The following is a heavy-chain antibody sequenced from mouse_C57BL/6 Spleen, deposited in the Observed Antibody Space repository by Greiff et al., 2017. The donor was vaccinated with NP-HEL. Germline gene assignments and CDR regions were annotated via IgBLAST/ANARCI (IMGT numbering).Heavy chain of an antibody. CDR3: ARGTYCGRGYAMDY. D-gene: IGHD1-1*01. V-gene: IGHV1-61*01. Sequence: QVQLQQPGAELVRPGSSVKLSCKASGYTFTSYWMDWVKQRPGQGLEWIGNIYPSDSETHYNQKFKDKATLTVDKSSSTAYMQLSSLTSEDSAVYYCARGTYCGRGYAMDYWGQGTSVTVSS. CDR1: GYTFTSYW. J-gene: IGHJ4*01. CDR2: IYPSDSET.